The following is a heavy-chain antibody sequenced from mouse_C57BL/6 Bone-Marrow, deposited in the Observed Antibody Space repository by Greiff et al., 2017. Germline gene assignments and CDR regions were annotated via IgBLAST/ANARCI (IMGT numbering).Heavy chain of an antibody. CDR1: GYTFTEYT. D-gene: IGHD1-1*01. Sequence: VKLQQSGAELVKPGASVKLSCKASGYTFTEYTIHWVKQRSGQGLEWIGWFYPGSGSIKYNEKFKDKATLTADNSDSTFYMELSRLTSEDSAVYFCARHEEGLYCGSMNWFAYWGQGTLVTVSA. CDR3: ARHEEGLYCGSMNWFAY. V-gene: IGHV1-62-2*01. J-gene: IGHJ3*01. CDR2: FYPGSGSI.